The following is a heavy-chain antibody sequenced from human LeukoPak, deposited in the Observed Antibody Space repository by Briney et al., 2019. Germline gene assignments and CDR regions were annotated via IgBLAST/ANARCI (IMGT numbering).Heavy chain of an antibody. CDR1: GFTVSNNY. CDR2: IYSGGTT. V-gene: IGHV3-53*01. D-gene: IGHD6-13*01. J-gene: IGHJ4*02. Sequence: GGSLRLSCKASGFTVSNNYMNWVRQAPGKGLEWVALIYSGGTTNYADSVKGRFTISRDNSKNTLYLQMTNVRVEDTAVYYCARDPPGIAASVSGDWGQGTLVTVSS. CDR3: ARDPPGIAASVSGD.